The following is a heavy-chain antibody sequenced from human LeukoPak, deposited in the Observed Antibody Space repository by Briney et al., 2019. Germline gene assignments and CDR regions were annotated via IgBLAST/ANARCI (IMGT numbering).Heavy chain of an antibody. CDR2: IIPIFGTA. CDR3: ARRLLPRDHDGYKSPFFFDY. D-gene: IGHD5-24*01. Sequence: ASVKVSCKASGGTFSSYAISWVRQAPGQGLEWMGGIIPIFGTANYAQKFQGRVTITADKSTSTAYMELSSLRSEDTAVYYCARRLLPRDHDGYKSPFFFDYWGQGTLVTVSS. J-gene: IGHJ4*02. CDR1: GGTFSSYA. V-gene: IGHV1-69*06.